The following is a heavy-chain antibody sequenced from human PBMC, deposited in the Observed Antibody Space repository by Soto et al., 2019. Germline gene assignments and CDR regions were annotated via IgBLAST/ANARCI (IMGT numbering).Heavy chain of an antibody. V-gene: IGHV4-59*01. CDR3: ARARYCSSTSCSPYYYYYYMDV. D-gene: IGHD2-2*01. CDR2: IYSSGHT. J-gene: IGHJ6*03. Sequence: PSETLSLTCTVSGDSINGYFWNWIRQPPGKGLEWIGYIYSSGHTTYNPSLKSRVTMSVDTSKNQFSLILNSVTAADTAVYYCARARYCSSTSCSPYYYYYYMDVWGKGTTVTVSS. CDR1: GDSINGYF.